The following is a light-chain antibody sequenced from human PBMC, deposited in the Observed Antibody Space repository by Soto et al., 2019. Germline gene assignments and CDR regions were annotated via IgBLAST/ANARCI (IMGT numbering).Light chain of an antibody. CDR3: LQLYSYPLT. Sequence: DIQLTQSQSFLSLSAGDRVTITCRASQGISNSLAWYQPKPGKAPKLLIYSASTLQSGVPSRLSGSGSGTDFTLTISSLQPEECATYDCLQLYSYPLTFGEGTKVDIK. V-gene: IGKV1-9*01. CDR1: QGISNS. J-gene: IGKJ4*01. CDR2: SAS.